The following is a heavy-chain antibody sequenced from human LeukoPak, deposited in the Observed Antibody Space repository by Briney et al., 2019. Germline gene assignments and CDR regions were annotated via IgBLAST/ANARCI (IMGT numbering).Heavy chain of an antibody. CDR1: GYTFSNYG. CDR3: VRENRYCSGGSCYSAASDDAFDI. D-gene: IGHD2-15*01. CDR2: ISIYNGKT. J-gene: IGHJ3*02. V-gene: IGHV1-18*01. Sequence: ASVKVSCKASGYTFSNYGISWVRQAPGQGLEWVGWISIYNGKTNYAQKFQGRVSMTTDTSTSTAYMELRSLRPDDTAVYYCVRENRYCSGGSCYSAASDDAFDIWGQGTMVTVSS.